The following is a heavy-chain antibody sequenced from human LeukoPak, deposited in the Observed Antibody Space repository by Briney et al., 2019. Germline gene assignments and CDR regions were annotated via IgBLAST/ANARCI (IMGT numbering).Heavy chain of an antibody. D-gene: IGHD6-13*01. CDR3: VIGSSFEYFQH. CDR2: IIPILGIA. J-gene: IGHJ1*01. Sequence: GASVKVSCTASGGTFSSYAISWVRQAPGQGLEWMGRIIPILGIANYAQKFQGRVTITADKFTSTAYMELSSLRSEDTAVYYCVIGSSFEYFQHWGQGTLVTVSS. CDR1: GGTFSSYA. V-gene: IGHV1-69*04.